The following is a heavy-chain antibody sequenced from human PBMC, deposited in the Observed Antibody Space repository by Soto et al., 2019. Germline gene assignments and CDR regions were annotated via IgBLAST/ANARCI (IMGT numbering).Heavy chain of an antibody. CDR1: GGSISNSNYY. J-gene: IGHJ4*02. CDR3: ARQGSWSAGSCYYFDF. CDR2: IYYSGTT. V-gene: IGHV4-39*01. Sequence: QLQLQESGPGLVKPSETLSLTCTVYGGSISNSNYYWGWIRQPPGKGLEWIGSIYYSGTTYYNPSLKSPVAISVDTPKSQFSLMCGSVTAADTGVYYCARQGSWSAGSCYYFDFWGQGTLVTVSS. D-gene: IGHD2-15*01.